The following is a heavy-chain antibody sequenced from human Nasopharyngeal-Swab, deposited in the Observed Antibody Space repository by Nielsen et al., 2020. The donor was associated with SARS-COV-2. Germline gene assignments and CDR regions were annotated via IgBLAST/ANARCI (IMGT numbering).Heavy chain of an antibody. CDR3: ARGPISGYSGYRKYDY. V-gene: IGHV1-18*01. CDR2: ISAYNGNT. CDR1: GYTFTSYG. Sequence: GESLKVSCKASGYTFTSYGISWVRQAPGQGLEWMGWISAYNGNTNYAQKLQGRVTMTTDTSTSTAYMELRSLRSDDTAVYYCARGPISGYSGYRKYDYWGQGTLVTVSS. D-gene: IGHD5-12*01. J-gene: IGHJ4*02.